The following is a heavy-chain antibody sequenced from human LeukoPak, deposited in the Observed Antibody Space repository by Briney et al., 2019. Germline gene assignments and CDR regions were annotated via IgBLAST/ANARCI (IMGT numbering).Heavy chain of an antibody. D-gene: IGHD6-13*01. Sequence: GGSLRLSCAASGFMFNSYDMHWVRQSPGKGLEWVTFIRYDGSEKHYADSVEGRFTISRDDSKNTLYLQMNSLRSEDTAVYYCATSVTGFSSRFYYWGQGTLVTVST. CDR2: IRYDGSEK. J-gene: IGHJ4*02. V-gene: IGHV3-30*02. CDR3: ATSVTGFSSRFYY. CDR1: GFMFNSYD.